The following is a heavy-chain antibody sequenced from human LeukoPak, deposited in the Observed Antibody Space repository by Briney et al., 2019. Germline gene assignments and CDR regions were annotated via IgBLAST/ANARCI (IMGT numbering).Heavy chain of an antibody. J-gene: IGHJ4*02. CDR3: ARVAEIDFWSGYHFDY. CDR2: IYYSGST. Sequence: SETLSLTCTVSGGSISSGGYSWSWIRQHPGKGLEWIGYIYYSGSTYYNPSLKSRVTISVDTSKNQFSLKLSSVTAADTAVYYCARVAEIDFWSGYHFDYWGQGTLVTVPS. D-gene: IGHD3-3*01. CDR1: GGSISSGGYS. V-gene: IGHV4-31*03.